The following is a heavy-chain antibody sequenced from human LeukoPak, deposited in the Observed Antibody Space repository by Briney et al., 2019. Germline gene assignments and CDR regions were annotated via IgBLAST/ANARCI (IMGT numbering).Heavy chain of an antibody. Sequence: SETLSLTCTVSGDSISSYSWSWIRQPPGKGLEWIGYIYYSGSTNYNPSLKSRVTISVDTSKNQFSLKLSSVTAADTAVYYCAREHNDSSGYYYYFYYWGQGTLVTVSS. V-gene: IGHV4-59*12. CDR3: AREHNDSSGYYYYFYY. J-gene: IGHJ4*02. D-gene: IGHD3-22*01. CDR2: IYYSGST. CDR1: GDSISSYS.